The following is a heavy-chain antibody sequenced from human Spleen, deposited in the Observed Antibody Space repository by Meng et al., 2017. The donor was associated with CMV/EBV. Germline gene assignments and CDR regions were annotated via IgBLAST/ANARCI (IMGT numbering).Heavy chain of an antibody. D-gene: IGHD6-13*01. J-gene: IGHJ6*02. CDR2: IYYSGST. CDR3: ARAAVRIAAAGSYYYYGMDV. V-gene: IGHV4-61*01. CDR1: GGSVSSDSYY. Sequence: SETLSLTCTVSGGSVSSDSYYWSWIRQPPGKGLEWIGYIYYSGSTNFNPSLKSRVTISVDTSKNQFSLKLSSVTAADTAVYYCARAAVRIAAAGSYYYYGMDVWGQGTTVTVSS.